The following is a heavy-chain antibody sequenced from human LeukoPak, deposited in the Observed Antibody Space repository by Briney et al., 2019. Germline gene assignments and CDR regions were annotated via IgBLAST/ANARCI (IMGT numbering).Heavy chain of an antibody. CDR3: ARVSKLAVVVDYPQNDY. D-gene: IGHD2-15*01. CDR2: INPNSGGT. J-gene: IGHJ4*02. V-gene: IGHV1-2*06. Sequence: ASVKVSCKASGYTFTGYYMHWVRQAPGQGLEWMGRINPNSGGTKYAQKLQGRVTITRDTSISPAHMELSSFTPDDTAVYYCARVSKLAVVVDYPQNDYWGQGTLVTVSS. CDR1: GYTFTGYY.